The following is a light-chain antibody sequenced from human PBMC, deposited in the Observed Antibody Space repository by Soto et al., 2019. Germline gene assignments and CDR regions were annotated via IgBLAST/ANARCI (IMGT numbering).Light chain of an antibody. J-gene: IGLJ1*01. V-gene: IGLV1-44*01. CDR2: TTN. Sequence: SVLTQPYSASGTPGQRVTISCSGSSSDIGTSSVHWFQQLPGTAPKLLISTTNQRPSGVPERFSGSKSGTSASLAISGLQSEDEADYYCAAWDDSPNGHVFGTRTKVTVL. CDR3: AAWDDSPNGHV. CDR1: SSDIGTSS.